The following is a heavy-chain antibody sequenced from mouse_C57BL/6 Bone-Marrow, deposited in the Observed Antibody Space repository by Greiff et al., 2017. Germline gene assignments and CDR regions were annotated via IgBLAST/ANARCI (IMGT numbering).Heavy chain of an antibody. CDR1: GYTFTDYE. CDR2: IDPETGGT. V-gene: IGHV1-15*01. Sequence: VQLQQSGAELVRPGASVTLSCKASGYTFTDYEMHWVKQTPVHGLEWIGAIDPETGGTAYNQKFKGKAILTADKSSSTAYMELRSLTSEDSAVYYCTRANWPWFAYWGQGTLVTVSA. D-gene: IGHD4-1*02. J-gene: IGHJ3*01. CDR3: TRANWPWFAY.